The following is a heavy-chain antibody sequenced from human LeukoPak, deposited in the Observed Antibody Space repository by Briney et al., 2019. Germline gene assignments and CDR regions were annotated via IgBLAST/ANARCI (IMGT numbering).Heavy chain of an antibody. D-gene: IGHD5-24*01. CDR2: ISGSGGST. CDR3: AKKRDAFDI. J-gene: IGHJ3*02. CDR1: GFTFSNYA. V-gene: IGHV3-23*01. Sequence: GGSLRLSCAASGFTFSNYAMNWVRQAPGKGLEWVSVISGSGGSTYYADSVKGRFTISRDNSKNTLYLHMNSLRAEDTAMYYCAKKRDAFDIWGQGTVVAVSS.